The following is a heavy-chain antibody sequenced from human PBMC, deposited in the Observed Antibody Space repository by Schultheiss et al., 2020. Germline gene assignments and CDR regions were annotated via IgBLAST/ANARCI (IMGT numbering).Heavy chain of an antibody. Sequence: SVKVSCKASGGTFSSYAISWVRQAPGQGLEWMGGIIPIFGTANYAQKFQGRVTITADESTSTAYMELSSLRSEDTAVYYCARNSSTWYGESSDAFDIWGQGTMVTVSS. CDR3: ARNSSTWYGESSDAFDI. D-gene: IGHD6-13*01. V-gene: IGHV1-69*13. CDR2: IIPIFGTA. J-gene: IGHJ3*02. CDR1: GGTFSSYA.